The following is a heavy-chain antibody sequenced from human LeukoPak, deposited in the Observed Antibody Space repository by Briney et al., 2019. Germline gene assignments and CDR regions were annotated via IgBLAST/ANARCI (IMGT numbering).Heavy chain of an antibody. CDR3: TTVWRY. J-gene: IGHJ4*02. CDR2: IKSKTAGGTT. Sequence: GGSLRLSSAASGFTFSNAWMSWGRQGPRKGLEWVGHIKSKTAGGTTDYAAPVKGRFTISRDDSKNTLYLQMNSLKTEDTAVYYCTTVWRYWGQGTLVTVSS. CDR1: GFTFSNAW. V-gene: IGHV3-15*01. D-gene: IGHD3-16*01.